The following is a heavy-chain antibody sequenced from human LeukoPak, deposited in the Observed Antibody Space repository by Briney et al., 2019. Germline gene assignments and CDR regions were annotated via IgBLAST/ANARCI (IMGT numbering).Heavy chain of an antibody. D-gene: IGHD5-18*01. V-gene: IGHV4-61*01. CDR3: ARDRVPYGYFFDP. CDR1: GGSIRSTTYY. Sequence: KPSETLSLTCTVSGGSIRSTTYYWSWIRQPPGKGLEWIGYIYYSGSTNYNPSLKSRVTISVDTSKNQFSLKLSSVTAADTAVYYCARDRVPYGYFFDPWGQGTLVTVSS. J-gene: IGHJ5*02. CDR2: IYYSGST.